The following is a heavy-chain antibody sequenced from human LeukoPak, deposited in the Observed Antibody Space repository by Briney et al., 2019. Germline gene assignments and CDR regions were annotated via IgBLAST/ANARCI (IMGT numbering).Heavy chain of an antibody. CDR1: GFTFSSYG. Sequence: GGSLRLSCAASGFTFSSYGMHWVRQAPGKGLEWVAVIWYDGSNKYYADSVKGRFTISRDNSKNTLYLQMNSLRAEDTAVYYCARGAAVAGKYNSTIDYWGQGTLVTVSS. CDR2: IWYDGSNK. J-gene: IGHJ4*02. CDR3: ARGAAVAGKYNSTIDY. D-gene: IGHD6-19*01. V-gene: IGHV3-33*01.